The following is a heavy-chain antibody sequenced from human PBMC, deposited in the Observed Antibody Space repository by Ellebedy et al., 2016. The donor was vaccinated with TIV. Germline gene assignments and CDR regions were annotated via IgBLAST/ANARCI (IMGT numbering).Heavy chain of an antibody. J-gene: IGHJ1*01. CDR3: ARRMGYGGDSGLAYFQH. Sequence: AASVKVSCKASGYTFIDYVMHWVRQAPGQTLEWMGWINAGGGNTEYSQNFQGRVTITRDTSARTAYMELSSLRSEDTAVYYCARRMGYGGDSGLAYFQHWGQGTLVTVSS. CDR2: INAGGGNT. D-gene: IGHD4-23*01. CDR1: GYTFIDYV. V-gene: IGHV1-3*01.